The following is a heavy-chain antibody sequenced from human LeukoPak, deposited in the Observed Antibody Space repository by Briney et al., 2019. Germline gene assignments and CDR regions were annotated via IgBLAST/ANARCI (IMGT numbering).Heavy chain of an antibody. J-gene: IGHJ4*02. V-gene: IGHV1-2*02. CDR2: VNPNTGDT. CDR1: GYTFTAYY. Sequence: ASVNVSCKTSGYTFTAYYIHWVRQAPGQGLEWMGWVNPNTGDTNYAQKFQGRVTMTRDTSISTAYMELIRLRSDDTAIYYCASGHSVDYWGQGTLVTVSS. D-gene: IGHD4-23*01. CDR3: ASGHSVDY.